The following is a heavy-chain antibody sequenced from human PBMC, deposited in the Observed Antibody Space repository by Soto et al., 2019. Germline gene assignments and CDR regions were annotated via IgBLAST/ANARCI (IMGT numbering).Heavy chain of an antibody. CDR3: AARRYCSGGSCYPFDY. CDR2: IIPIFGTA. J-gene: IGHJ4*02. V-gene: IGHV1-69*12. CDR1: GGTFSSYA. D-gene: IGHD2-15*01. Sequence: QVQLVQSGAEVKKPGSSVKVSCKASGGTFSSYAISWVRQAPGQGLEWMGGIIPIFGTANYAQKFQGRVTINADESTSTAYMELSSLRSEDTAVYYCAARRYCSGGSCYPFDYWGQGTLVTVSS.